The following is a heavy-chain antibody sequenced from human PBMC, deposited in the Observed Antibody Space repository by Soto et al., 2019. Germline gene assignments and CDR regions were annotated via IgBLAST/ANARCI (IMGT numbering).Heavy chain of an antibody. CDR3: ARTLWFGELLFDY. V-gene: IGHV1-2*04. D-gene: IGHD3-10*01. CDR2: INPNSGGT. J-gene: IGHJ4*02. CDR1: GYTFTGYY. Sequence: QVQLVQSGAEVKKPGASVKVSCKASGYTFTGYYMHWVRQAPGQGLEWMGWINPNSGGTNYAQKFQGWVTMTRDTSSSTAYMELSRLRSDDTAVDYCARTLWFGELLFDYWGQGTLVTVSS.